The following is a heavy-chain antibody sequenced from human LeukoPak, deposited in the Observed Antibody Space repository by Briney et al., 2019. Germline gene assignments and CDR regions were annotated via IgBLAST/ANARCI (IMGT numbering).Heavy chain of an antibody. Sequence: SETLSLTCTVSGGSISSGGYYWSWIRQHPGKGLEWIGYIYYSGGTYYNPSLKSRVTISVDTSKNQFSLKLSSVTAADTAVYYCARDVVATVWSQRAYNWFDPWGQGTLVTVSS. CDR1: GGSISSGGYY. D-gene: IGHD2-21*01. J-gene: IGHJ5*02. CDR3: ARDVVATVWSQRAYNWFDP. CDR2: IYYSGGT. V-gene: IGHV4-31*03.